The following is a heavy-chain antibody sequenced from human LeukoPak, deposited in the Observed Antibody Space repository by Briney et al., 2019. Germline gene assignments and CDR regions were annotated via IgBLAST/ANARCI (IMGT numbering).Heavy chain of an antibody. D-gene: IGHD5-18*01. Sequence: GGSLRLSCAASGFTFSSYSMNWVRQASGKGLEWVSSISSSSYIYYADSVKGRFTISRDNAKNSLYLQMNSLRAEDTAVYYCARDLGSGIQLWPPGYWGQGTLVTVSS. CDR3: ARDLGSGIQLWPPGY. CDR1: GFTFSSYS. V-gene: IGHV3-21*01. J-gene: IGHJ4*02. CDR2: ISSSSYI.